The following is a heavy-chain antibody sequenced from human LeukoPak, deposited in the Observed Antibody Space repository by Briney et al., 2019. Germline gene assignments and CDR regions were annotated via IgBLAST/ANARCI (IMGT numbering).Heavy chain of an antibody. Sequence: SETLSLTCTVSGGSISNGYYYWNWIRQPPGKGLEWIGYIYYTGITSYDPSLKSRVFISEDTSKNQFSLKLTSVTAADTAVYYCARASYVGAPITLGDWGQGNLVTVSS. CDR1: GGSISNGYYY. J-gene: IGHJ4*02. V-gene: IGHV4-30-4*01. CDR2: IYYTGIT. CDR3: ARASYVGAPITLGD. D-gene: IGHD1-26*01.